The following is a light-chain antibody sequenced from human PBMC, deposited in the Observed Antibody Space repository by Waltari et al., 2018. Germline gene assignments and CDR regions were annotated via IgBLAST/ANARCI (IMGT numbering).Light chain of an antibody. CDR3: QHRSNWPLT. CDR2: DAS. V-gene: IGKV3-11*01. J-gene: IGKJ4*01. CDR1: QSVCSS. Sequence: EIVLTQSPATLSLSPGERATLSCRASQSVCSSLAWYQQKPGQAPRLLIYDASTRATGIPARFSGSGSGTDFTLTISSLEPEDFAVYYCQHRSNWPLTFGGGTKVEIK.